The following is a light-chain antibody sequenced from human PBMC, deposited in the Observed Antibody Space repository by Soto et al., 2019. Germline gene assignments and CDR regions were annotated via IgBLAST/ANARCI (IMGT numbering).Light chain of an antibody. CDR2: LAS. CDR1: QSISNY. CDR3: QQSYSTPRT. V-gene: IGKV1-39*01. Sequence: DIQMTQSPSSLSASVGDRDIITCRTSQSISNYLNWYQQNPGKAPKLLIYLASTLQSVVPSRFSGSGSGTDFTLTISSLQPEDFATYYCQQSYSTPRTFGQGTKVDIK. J-gene: IGKJ1*01.